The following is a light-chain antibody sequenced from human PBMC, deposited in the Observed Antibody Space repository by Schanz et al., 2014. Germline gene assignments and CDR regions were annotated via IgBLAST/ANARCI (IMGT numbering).Light chain of an antibody. J-gene: IGLJ2*01. V-gene: IGLV2-14*03. CDR3: SSYTSSSTLGV. CDR1: RSDIGGYNY. CDR2: DVS. Sequence: QSALTQPASVSGSPGQSITISCTGTRSDIGGYNYVSWYQQHPGEAPKLMIFDVSNRPSGVSNRFSGSKSGNTASLTISGLQAEDEADYYCSSYTSSSTLGVFGGGTKLTVL.